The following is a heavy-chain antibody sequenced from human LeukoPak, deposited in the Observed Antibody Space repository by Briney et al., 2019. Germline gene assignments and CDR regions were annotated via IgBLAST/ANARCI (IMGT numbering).Heavy chain of an antibody. J-gene: IGHJ4*02. Sequence: PGWSLRLSCAAAGFTFRSYWGHWGRQAPGKGLWLVSRINSDGSTTDYADSVKGRLTVSRDNPKNPLYLQMHSLSAEDTDVYYCERVQGGRYLFDHWGQGPLVTVSS. CDR1: GFTFRSYW. V-gene: IGHV3-74*01. CDR3: ERVQGGRYLFDH. D-gene: IGHD1-26*01. CDR2: INSDGSTT.